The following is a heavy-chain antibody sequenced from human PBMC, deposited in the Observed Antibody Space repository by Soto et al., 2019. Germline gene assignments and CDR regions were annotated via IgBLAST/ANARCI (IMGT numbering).Heavy chain of an antibody. D-gene: IGHD6-6*01. CDR2: ISYDGKEK. Sequence: QVQLVESGGGVVQPGGSLRLSCATSGFLFSGYAMHWVRQTPGKGLEWVAVISYDGKEKYYADSAEGRFTISRESSGVTLYLQMSSLRLEDTAVYYCARARGLAARPQHLDHWGQGTLVTVSS. V-gene: IGHV3-30*04. J-gene: IGHJ4*02. CDR1: GFLFSGYA. CDR3: ARARGLAARPQHLDH.